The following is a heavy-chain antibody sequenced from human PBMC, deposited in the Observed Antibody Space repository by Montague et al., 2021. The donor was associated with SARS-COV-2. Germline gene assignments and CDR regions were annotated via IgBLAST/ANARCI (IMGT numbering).Heavy chain of an antibody. Sequence: SLRLSCAASGFTFSSYSMNWVRQAPGKGLEWVSSISSGSSYIYYADSVKGRFTISRDNAKNSLYLQMDSLRAEDTAVYYCARVGGMEYCSGGNCYLDYWGQGALVTVSS. V-gene: IGHV3-21*01. D-gene: IGHD2-15*01. CDR3: ARVGGMEYCSGGNCYLDY. J-gene: IGHJ4*02. CDR2: ISSGSSYI. CDR1: GFTFSSYS.